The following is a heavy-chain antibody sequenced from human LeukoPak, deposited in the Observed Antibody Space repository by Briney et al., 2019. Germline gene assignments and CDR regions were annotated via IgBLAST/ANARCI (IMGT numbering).Heavy chain of an antibody. J-gene: IGHJ5*02. CDR3: AREGWATMVRGVITGWFDP. Sequence: ASVKVSCKASGYTFTGYYMHWVRQAPGQGLEWMGWINPNSGGTNYAQKFQGWVTMTRDTSISTAYMELSRLRSDDTAVYYCAREGWATMVRGVITGWFDPWGQGTLVTVSS. CDR2: INPNSGGT. V-gene: IGHV1-2*04. D-gene: IGHD3-10*01. CDR1: GYTFTGYY.